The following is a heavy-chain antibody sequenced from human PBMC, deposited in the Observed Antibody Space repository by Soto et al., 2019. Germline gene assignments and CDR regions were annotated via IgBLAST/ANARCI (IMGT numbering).Heavy chain of an antibody. CDR3: ARSWVGDSSGYNFYGMDV. D-gene: IGHD3-22*01. Sequence: PSETLSLTCTVSGGSISSYYWSWIRQPPGKGLEWIGYIYYSGSTNYNPSLKSRVTISVDTSKNQFSLKLSSVTAADTAVYYCARSWVGDSSGYNFYGMDVWGQGTTVTVSS. V-gene: IGHV4-59*01. J-gene: IGHJ6*02. CDR2: IYYSGST. CDR1: GGSISSYY.